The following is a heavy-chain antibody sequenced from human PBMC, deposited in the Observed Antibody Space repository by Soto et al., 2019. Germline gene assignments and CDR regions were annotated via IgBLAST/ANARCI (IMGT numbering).Heavy chain of an antibody. CDR3: ARGDSIAVAFTGAFDI. J-gene: IGHJ3*02. D-gene: IGHD6-19*01. V-gene: IGHV3-21*01. CDR2: ISSSSSYI. Sequence: GGSLRLSCAASGFTFSSYSMNWVRQAPGKGLEWVSSISSSSSYIYYADSVKGRFTISRDNAKNSLYLQMNSLRAEDTAVYYCARGDSIAVAFTGAFDIWGQGTMVTVSS. CDR1: GFTFSSYS.